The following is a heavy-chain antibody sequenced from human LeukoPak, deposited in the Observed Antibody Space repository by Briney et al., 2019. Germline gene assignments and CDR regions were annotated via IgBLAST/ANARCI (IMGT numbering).Heavy chain of an antibody. V-gene: IGHV3-23*01. J-gene: IGHJ3*02. Sequence: GGSLRLSCAASGFTFSSYAMSWVRQAPGKGLEWVSAISGSGGSTYYADSVKGRFTISRHNSKHTLYLQIHSLTAEDTAVYYCATPLASGYYSRGAFDIWGQGTMVTVSS. D-gene: IGHD3-22*01. CDR2: ISGSGGST. CDR3: ATPLASGYYSRGAFDI. CDR1: GFTFSSYA.